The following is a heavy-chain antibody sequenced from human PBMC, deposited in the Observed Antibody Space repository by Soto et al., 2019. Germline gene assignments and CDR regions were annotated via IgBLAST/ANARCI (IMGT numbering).Heavy chain of an antibody. J-gene: IGHJ6*02. V-gene: IGHV1-46*03. CDR3: ARGPPGYCSGGSCYGANYYYGMDV. Sequence: ASVKVSCKASGYTFTSYYMHWVRQAPGQGLEWMGIINPSGGSTSYAQKFQGRATMTRDTSTSTVYMELSSLRSEDTAVYYCARGPPGYCSGGSCYGANYYYGMDVWGQGTTVTVS. D-gene: IGHD2-15*01. CDR1: GYTFTSYY. CDR2: INPSGGST.